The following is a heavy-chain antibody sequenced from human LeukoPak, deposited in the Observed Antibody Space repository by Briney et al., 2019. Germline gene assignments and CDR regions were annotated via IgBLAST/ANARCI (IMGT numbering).Heavy chain of an antibody. CDR2: ISTDGYTT. Sequence: GGSLRLSCAASGLASSAYKMHWVRQAPRKGLVWVSRISTDGYTTDYADFVQGRFTASRDNTKNTWSLEMNSLRAEDTAVYYCVVGGSPGYWGQGTLVTVSS. V-gene: IGHV3-74*01. CDR1: GLASSAYK. D-gene: IGHD2-15*01. J-gene: IGHJ4*02. CDR3: VVGGSPGY.